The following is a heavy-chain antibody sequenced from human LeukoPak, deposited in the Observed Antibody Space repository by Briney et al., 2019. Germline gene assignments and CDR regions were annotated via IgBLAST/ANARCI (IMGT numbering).Heavy chain of an antibody. CDR2: ISGSGGST. D-gene: IGHD3-9*01. CDR1: GFTFSSYA. CDR3: KQETAYEILTGYYDNWFDP. Sequence: GGSLRLSCAASGFTFSSYAMSWVRQAPGKGLEWASAISGSGGSTYYADSVKGRFTISRDNSKNSLYLQMNSLRAEDTAVYFFKQETAYEILTGYYDNWFDPWGQGTLVTVSS. J-gene: IGHJ5*02. V-gene: IGHV3-23*01.